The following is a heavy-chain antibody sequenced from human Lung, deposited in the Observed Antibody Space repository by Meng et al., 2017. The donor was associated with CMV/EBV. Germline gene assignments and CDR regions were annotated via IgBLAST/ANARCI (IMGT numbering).Heavy chain of an antibody. D-gene: IGHD2-15*01. J-gene: IGHJ3*01. CDR3: ATVTLTFDF. CDR2: IKQDGSEK. CDR1: GFSFSSYW. Sequence: GEXXKISCVASGFSFSSYWMTWVRQAPGKGLEWVASIKQDGSEKYYVDSVKGRFTISRDNANNSLYLQMNSLRAEDTAVYYCATVTLTFDFWGQGTMVTVSS. V-gene: IGHV3-7*01.